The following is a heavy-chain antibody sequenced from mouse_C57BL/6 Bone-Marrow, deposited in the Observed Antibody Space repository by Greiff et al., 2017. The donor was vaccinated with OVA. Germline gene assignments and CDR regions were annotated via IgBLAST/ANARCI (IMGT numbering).Heavy chain of an antibody. CDR2: IYPRSGNT. J-gene: IGHJ2*01. V-gene: IGHV1-81*01. CDR1: GYTFTSYG. Sequence: QVQLQQPGAELVKPGASVKLSCKASGYTFTSYGISWVKQRTGQGLEWIGEIYPRSGNTYYNEKFKGKATLTADKSSSTAYMELRSLTSEDSAVYFCARDDYDHFDYWGQGTTLTVSS. CDR3: ARDDYDHFDY. D-gene: IGHD2-4*01.